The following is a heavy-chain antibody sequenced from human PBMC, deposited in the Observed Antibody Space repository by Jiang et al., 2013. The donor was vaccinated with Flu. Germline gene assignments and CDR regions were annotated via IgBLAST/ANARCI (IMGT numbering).Heavy chain of an antibody. CDR1: GRSFSGCY. D-gene: IGHD6-25*01. V-gene: IGHV4-34*01. CDR2: INHSGGT. J-gene: IGHJ6*03. Sequence: VLLKPSETLSLTCAVYGRSFSGCYWSWIRQPPGKRLEWIGEINHSGGTNYNPSLKSRVTISVDTSKNQFSLKLSSVTAADTAVYYCASGKTFSSGLLGYYYYYMDVWGQGTTVTVPS. CDR3: ASGKTFSSGLLGYYYYYMDV.